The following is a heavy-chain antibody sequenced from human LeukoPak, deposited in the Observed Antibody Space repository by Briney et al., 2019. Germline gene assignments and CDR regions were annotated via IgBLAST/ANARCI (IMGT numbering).Heavy chain of an antibody. D-gene: IGHD1-26*01. V-gene: IGHV4-39*01. CDR3: ARLLGWELPDY. J-gene: IGHJ4*02. Sequence: WVRQPPGKGLEWIGSIYYSGSTYYNPSLKSRVTISVDTSKNQFSLKLSSVTAADTAVYYCARLLGWELPDYWGQGTLVTVSS. CDR2: IYYSGST.